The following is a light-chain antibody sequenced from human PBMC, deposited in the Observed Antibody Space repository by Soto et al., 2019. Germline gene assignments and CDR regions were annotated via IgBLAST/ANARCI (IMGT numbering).Light chain of an antibody. J-gene: IGKJ4*01. CDR3: QQHAHWPLT. CDR2: EAS. V-gene: IGKV3-11*01. Sequence: EIVLTQSPATLSLSPGERATLSCRASQSVGNNLAWYQQKPGQAPGLLIYEASTRATGIPARFSGSGSGTDVTLTISSLEPKDFAVYYCQQHAHWPLTFGGGTKVEIK. CDR1: QSVGNN.